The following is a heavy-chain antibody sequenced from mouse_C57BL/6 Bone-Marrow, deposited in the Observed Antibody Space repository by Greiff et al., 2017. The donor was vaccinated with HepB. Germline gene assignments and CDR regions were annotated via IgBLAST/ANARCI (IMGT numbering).Heavy chain of an antibody. CDR3: ARDSSGYPSWFAY. CDR2: IWSDGST. D-gene: IGHD3-2*02. CDR1: GFSLTSYG. V-gene: IGHV2-6*03. J-gene: IGHJ3*01. Sequence: QVQLKESGPGLVAPSQSLSITCTVSGFSLTSYGVHWVRQPPGKGLEWLVVIWSDGSTTYNSALKSRLSISKDNSKSQVFLKMNSHQTDDTAMYYCARDSSGYPSWFAYWGQGTLVTVSA.